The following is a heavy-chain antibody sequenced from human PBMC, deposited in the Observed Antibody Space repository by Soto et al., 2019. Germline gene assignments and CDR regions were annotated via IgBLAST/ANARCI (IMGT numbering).Heavy chain of an antibody. V-gene: IGHV1-69*02. Sequence: QVQLVQSGADVKAPGSSMKVSGKASGGTFNSYIFTWVRQAPGQGLEWMGRIIPVLGVPYYAQRFKGRVTTTAPKSTTTASMALRSLGSEATAIYYCAKTPNPGSATPSYYGIDVWRQETTVTVPS. CDR2: IIPVLGVP. CDR1: GGTFNSYI. D-gene: IGHD2-15*01. CDR3: AKTPNPGSATPSYYGIDV. J-gene: IGHJ6*02.